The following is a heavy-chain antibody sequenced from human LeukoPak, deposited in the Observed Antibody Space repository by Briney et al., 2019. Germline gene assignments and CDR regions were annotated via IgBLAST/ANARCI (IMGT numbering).Heavy chain of an antibody. CDR1: GFTFDGYA. D-gene: IGHD1-26*01. CDR3: AKSGSYYLGAFDI. J-gene: IGHJ3*02. V-gene: IGHV3-9*01. Sequence: GGSLRLSCAAPGFTFDGYAMHWVRQAPGKGLEWVSGISWNSGSIGYADSVKGRFTISRDNAKNSLYLQMNSLRAEDTALYYCAKSGSYYLGAFDIWGQGTMVTVSS. CDR2: ISWNSGSI.